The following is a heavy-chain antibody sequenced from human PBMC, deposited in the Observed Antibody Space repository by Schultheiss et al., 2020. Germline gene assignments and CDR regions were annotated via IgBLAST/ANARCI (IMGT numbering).Heavy chain of an antibody. J-gene: IGHJ2*01. V-gene: IGHV4-39*01. D-gene: IGHD5-24*01. CDR2: IYYSGST. CDR3: ARTERWLQYWYFDL. Sequence: SETLSLTCTVSGGSISSSSYYWGWIRQPPGKGLEWIGSIYYSGSTYYNPSLKSRVTISVDTSKNQFSLKLSSVTAADTAVYYCARTERWLQYWYFDLWGRGTL. CDR1: GGSISSSSYY.